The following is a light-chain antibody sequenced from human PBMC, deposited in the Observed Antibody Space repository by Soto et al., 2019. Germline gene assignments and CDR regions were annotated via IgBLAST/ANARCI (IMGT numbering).Light chain of an antibody. CDR3: QSYDSSLSGRVV. CDR1: SSSIGAGYD. V-gene: IGLV1-40*01. CDR2: GDS. Sequence: QSVLTQPPSVSGAPGQRVTISCTGGSSSIGAGYDVHWYQHLPGTAPKLLIYGDSNRPSGVPDRFSGSKSGTSASLAITGLQAEVEGDYYCQSYDSSLSGRVVFGGGTKLTVL. J-gene: IGLJ2*01.